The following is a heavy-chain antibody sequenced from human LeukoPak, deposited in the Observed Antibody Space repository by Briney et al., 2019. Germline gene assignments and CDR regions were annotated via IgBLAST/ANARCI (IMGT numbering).Heavy chain of an antibody. V-gene: IGHV3-9*03. CDR1: GFTFSSYA. D-gene: IGHD3-16*01. CDR3: AKGGGGRLIYYYYMDV. J-gene: IGHJ6*03. Sequence: GGSLRLSCAASGFTFSSYAMSWVRQAPGKGLERVSGISWDSDSIDYADSVKGRFTISRDNAKNSLYLQMNSLRAEDMALYYCAKGGGGRLIYYYYMDVWGKGTTVTVSS. CDR2: ISWDSDSI.